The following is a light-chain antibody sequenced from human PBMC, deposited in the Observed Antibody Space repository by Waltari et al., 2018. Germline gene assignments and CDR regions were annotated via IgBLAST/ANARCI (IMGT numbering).Light chain of an antibody. V-gene: IGKV3-11*01. CDR3: QQRSKWPLT. Sequence: VLTQSPATLSLSPGARATLSCRASQSVSSYLAWYQQKPGQAPRLLIYDASNRATGIPARFSGGGSGTDFTLTISSLEPEDSAVYYCQQRSKWPLTFGGGTKVEIK. J-gene: IGKJ4*01. CDR2: DAS. CDR1: QSVSSY.